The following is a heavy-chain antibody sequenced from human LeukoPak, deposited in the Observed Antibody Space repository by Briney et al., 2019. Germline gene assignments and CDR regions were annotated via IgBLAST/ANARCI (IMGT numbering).Heavy chain of an antibody. CDR1: GYTFSTYP. CDR3: ARSNNDGDYLGVGFDY. Sequence: ASVKVSCKASGYTFSTYPINWVRQAPGQGLEWMGWINTNTGNPTYAQGFTGRFVFSLDTFVSAAYLQISRLETEDTAIYYCARSNNDGDYLGVGFDYWGQGALVTVSS. V-gene: IGHV7-4-1*02. J-gene: IGHJ4*02. CDR2: INTNTGNP. D-gene: IGHD4-17*01.